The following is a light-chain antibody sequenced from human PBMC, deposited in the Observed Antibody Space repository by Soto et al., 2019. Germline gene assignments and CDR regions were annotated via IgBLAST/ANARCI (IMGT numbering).Light chain of an antibody. J-gene: IGKJ2*01. CDR3: EQYGSSPYT. CDR1: QSVTTNY. Sequence: EIVLTQSPGTLSLSPGERATLSCRASQSVTTNYLAWYRQKPGQAPRVLIYGASSRATGIPDRFSGSESGTDFTLTISRLEPEDFAVYYCEQYGSSPYTFGQGTKLEIK. CDR2: GAS. V-gene: IGKV3-20*01.